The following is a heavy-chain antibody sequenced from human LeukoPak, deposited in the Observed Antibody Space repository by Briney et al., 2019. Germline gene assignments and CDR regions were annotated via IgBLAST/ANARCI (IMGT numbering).Heavy chain of an antibody. CDR1: GFGISGFA. CDR2: IGSDEKT. V-gene: IGHV3-69-1*01. Sequence: PGGSLRLSCAASGFGISGFAMTWVRQAPGKGLEWVSSIGSDEKTHYSESARGRFTISRDNADNSLYLHMNGLRAEDTAVYYCARREVYGDYYQGQTYFDYWGQGTLVTVSS. D-gene: IGHD4-17*01. CDR3: ARREVYGDYYQGQTYFDY. J-gene: IGHJ4*02.